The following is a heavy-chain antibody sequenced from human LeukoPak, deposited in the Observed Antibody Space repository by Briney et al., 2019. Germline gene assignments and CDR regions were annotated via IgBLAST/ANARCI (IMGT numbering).Heavy chain of an antibody. CDR2: INSDGSST. J-gene: IGHJ3*02. Sequence: GGSLRLSCAASGFTFSSYWMHWVRQAPGKGLVWVSRINSDGSSTSYADSVKGRFTISRDNAKSTLYLQMNSLRAEDTAVYYCASPRSYYYDSSGYYFHDAFDIWGQGTMVTVSS. CDR3: ASPRSYYYDSSGYYFHDAFDI. V-gene: IGHV3-74*01. CDR1: GFTFSSYW. D-gene: IGHD3-22*01.